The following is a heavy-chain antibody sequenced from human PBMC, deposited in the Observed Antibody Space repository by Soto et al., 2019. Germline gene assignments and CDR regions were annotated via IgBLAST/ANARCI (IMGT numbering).Heavy chain of an antibody. V-gene: IGHV4-34*01. CDR2: INHLGGT. J-gene: IGHJ4*02. Sequence: SETLSLTCAVYGGSFSGFYLSWIRQSPGKGLEWIGEINHLGGTNYNPSLKSRVTVSVDTSKNQISLRVTSVTAADTAVYFCARDTSPYCYDRTCHPRAFDDWGQGTLVTVSS. D-gene: IGHD3-3*01. CDR3: ARDTSPYCYDRTCHPRAFDD. CDR1: GGSFSGFY.